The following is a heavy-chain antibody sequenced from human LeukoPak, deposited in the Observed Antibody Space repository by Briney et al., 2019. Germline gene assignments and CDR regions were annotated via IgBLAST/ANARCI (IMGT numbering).Heavy chain of an antibody. V-gene: IGHV3-23*01. CDR3: AKRGKMATIRTALDY. CDR1: GFTVSSNY. Sequence: HPGGSLRLSCAASGFTVSSNYMSWVRQAPGKGLEWVSAISGSGGSTYYADSVKGRFTISRDNSKNTLYLQMNSLRAEDTAVYYCAKRGKMATIRTALDYWGQGTLVTVSS. J-gene: IGHJ4*02. D-gene: IGHD5-24*01. CDR2: ISGSGGST.